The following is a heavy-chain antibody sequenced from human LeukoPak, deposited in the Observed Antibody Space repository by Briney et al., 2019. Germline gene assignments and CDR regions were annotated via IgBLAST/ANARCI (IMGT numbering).Heavy chain of an antibody. V-gene: IGHV3-23*01. CDR3: ARGYDYTGY. D-gene: IGHD4-11*01. Sequence: PGGSLRLSCAASGFTFSSYAMSWVRQAPGKGLEWVSAISGSGGDTYYADSVKGRFAISRDNAKNTLYLQMNSLRAEDTAVYYCARGYDYTGYWGQGTLVTVSS. CDR2: ISGSGGDT. J-gene: IGHJ4*02. CDR1: GFTFSSYA.